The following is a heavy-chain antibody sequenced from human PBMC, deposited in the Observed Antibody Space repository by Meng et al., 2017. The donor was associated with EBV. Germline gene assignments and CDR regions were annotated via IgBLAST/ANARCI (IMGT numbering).Heavy chain of an antibody. CDR3: AKHRLGPLDY. Sequence: GQRGESRGGLIQPGASLRLSCAASGVTVSSNYMCWVRQAPGKGLEWVSVIYSGGSTYYADSVKGRFTISRDNSKNTLYLQMNSLRAEDTAVYYCAKHRLGPLDYCGQGTLVTVSS. J-gene: IGHJ4*02. CDR1: GVTVSSNY. V-gene: IGHV3-53*01. D-gene: IGHD5-12*01. CDR2: IYSGGST.